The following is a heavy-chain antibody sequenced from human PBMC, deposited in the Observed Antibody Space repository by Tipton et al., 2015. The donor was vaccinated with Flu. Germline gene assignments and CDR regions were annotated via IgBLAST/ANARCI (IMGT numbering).Heavy chain of an antibody. Sequence: GSLRLSCAASDFTFSSSTMNWVRQAPGKGLEWVSAISSTTSYIFYADSVKGRFTISRDNAKNSLYLQMNSLGAEDTAVYYCARDGGYCSVGVCYMDVWGQGTTVTVSS. CDR1: DFTFSSST. CDR2: ISSTTSYI. J-gene: IGHJ6*02. V-gene: IGHV3-21*06. CDR3: ARDGGYCSVGVCYMDV. D-gene: IGHD2-8*02.